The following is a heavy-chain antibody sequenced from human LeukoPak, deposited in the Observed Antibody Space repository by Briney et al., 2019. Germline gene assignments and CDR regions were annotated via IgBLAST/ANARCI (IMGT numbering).Heavy chain of an antibody. J-gene: IGHJ4*02. V-gene: IGHV3-30*02. CDR3: AKDVYDGSGYHFDY. CDR2: IRSDRTTK. D-gene: IGHD3-22*01. Sequence: GGSLRLSCAASGFSFSSYGMYWVRQPPGKGLEWVAFIRSDRTTKYYADSVKGRFTISRDNAKNTLYLQMNSLRGEDTAVYYCAKDVYDGSGYHFDYWGQGTLVTVSS. CDR1: GFSFSSYG.